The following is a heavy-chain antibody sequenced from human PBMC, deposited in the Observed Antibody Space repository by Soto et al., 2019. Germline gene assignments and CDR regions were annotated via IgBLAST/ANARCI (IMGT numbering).Heavy chain of an antibody. V-gene: IGHV2-26*04. D-gene: IGHD6-13*01. CDR1: GFSRSNAGLG. CDR2: IFSNDEK. J-gene: IGHJ5*02. Sequence: QVTVKESGPVLVKPTETLTLTCTVSGFSRSNAGLGVSWIRQPPGKALEWLAHIFSNDEKSYSTSLKSRLTISKDTSKSQVVLIMTNMDPVDTATYYCASTYSTSWYWFDPWGQGTLVTVSS. CDR3: ASTYSTSWYWFDP.